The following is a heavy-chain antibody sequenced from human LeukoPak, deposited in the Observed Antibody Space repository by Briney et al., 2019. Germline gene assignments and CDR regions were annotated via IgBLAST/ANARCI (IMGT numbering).Heavy chain of an antibody. CDR3: ARVSGSGWPLGGFDY. Sequence: SETLSFTCTVSGGSISSYYWSWIRQPPGKGLEWIGYIYYSGSTNYNPSLKSRVTISVDTSKNQFSLKLSSVTAADTAVYYCARVSGSGWPLGGFDYWGQGTLVTVSS. D-gene: IGHD6-19*01. J-gene: IGHJ4*02. V-gene: IGHV4-59*01. CDR2: IYYSGST. CDR1: GGSISSYY.